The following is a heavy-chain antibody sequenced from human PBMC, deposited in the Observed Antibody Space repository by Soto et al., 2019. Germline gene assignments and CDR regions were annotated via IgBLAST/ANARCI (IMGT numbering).Heavy chain of an antibody. V-gene: IGHV3-53*01. CDR2: FYTTGCI. CDR3: ARHDWVDP. J-gene: IGHJ5*02. Sequence: EVQLVESGGGLIQPGGSLRLSCAASGFTVSVDSMIWVRQAPGKGLEWVSIFYTTGCIHYADSGKGRFTISRDNSTNTEYLQMNSLRAEDTAVYFCARHDWVDPWGQGTLVTVSS. CDR1: GFTVSVDS.